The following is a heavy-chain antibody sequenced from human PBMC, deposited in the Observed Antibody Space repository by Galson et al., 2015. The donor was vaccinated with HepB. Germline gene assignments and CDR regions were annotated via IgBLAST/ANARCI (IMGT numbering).Heavy chain of an antibody. CDR3: ATYCSGGSCYSGYYYYYMDV. D-gene: IGHD2-15*01. J-gene: IGHJ6*03. CDR2: IIPIFGTA. CDR1: GGTFSSYA. V-gene: IGHV1-69*13. Sequence: SVKVSCKASGGTFSSYAISWVRQAPGQGLEWMGGIIPIFGTANYAQKFQGRVTITADESTSTAYMELSSLRSEDTAVYYCATYCSGGSCYSGYYYYYMDVWGKGTTVTVSS.